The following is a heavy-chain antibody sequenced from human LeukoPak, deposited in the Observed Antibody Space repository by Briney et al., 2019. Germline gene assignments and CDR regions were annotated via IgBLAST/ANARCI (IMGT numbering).Heavy chain of an antibody. Sequence: SVKVSCKASGGTFSSYTISWVRQAPGQGLEWMGRIIPILGIANYAQKFQGRVTTTADKSTSTAYMELSSLRSEDTAVYYCASGHTVVVPAAIIAFDIWGQGTMVTVSS. D-gene: IGHD2-2*02. V-gene: IGHV1-69*02. CDR1: GGTFSSYT. CDR2: IIPILGIA. CDR3: ASGHTVVVPAAIIAFDI. J-gene: IGHJ3*02.